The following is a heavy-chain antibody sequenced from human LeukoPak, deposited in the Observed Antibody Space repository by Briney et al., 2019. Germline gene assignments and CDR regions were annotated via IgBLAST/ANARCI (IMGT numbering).Heavy chain of an antibody. D-gene: IGHD6-6*01. CDR3: ARHDAGIAARPFDN. Sequence: ASETLSLTCTVSGGSISTYYWSWIRRPPGKGLEWIAYIHASGPTNYNPSLKSRITISADKSKNQFSLKLSSVTAADTAVYYCARHDAGIAARPFDNWGEGTLVTVSS. CDR2: IHASGPT. J-gene: IGHJ4*02. CDR1: GGSISTYY. V-gene: IGHV4-4*09.